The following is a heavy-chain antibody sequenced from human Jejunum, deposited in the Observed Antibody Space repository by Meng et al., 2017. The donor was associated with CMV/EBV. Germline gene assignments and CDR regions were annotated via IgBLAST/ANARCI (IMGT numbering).Heavy chain of an antibody. Sequence: SLSDRNYFWAWIRQPPGRGLEWIGNIYYNGNTKYNPSLKSRVTTSLDMSRNQFSLKLTSVTAADTAVYYCARETPLGSASNYFRFWGQGTRVTVSS. D-gene: IGHD4/OR15-4a*01. CDR3: ARETPLGSASNYFRF. V-gene: IGHV4-39*07. CDR1: SLSDRNYF. CDR2: IYYNGNT. J-gene: IGHJ1*01.